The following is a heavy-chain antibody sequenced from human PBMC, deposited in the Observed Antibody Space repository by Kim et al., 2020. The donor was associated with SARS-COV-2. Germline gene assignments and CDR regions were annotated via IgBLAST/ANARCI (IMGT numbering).Heavy chain of an antibody. V-gene: IGHV3-73*01. CDR3: TRDPGKTLAFWDTFDI. J-gene: IGHJ3*02. CDR2: IRSKASSYSS. CDR1: GFTFSGSA. D-gene: IGHD1-1*01. Sequence: GGSLRLSCAASGFTFSGSAMHWVRQASGKGLEWVGGIRSKASSYSSAYSASVKARFTISSDDSKTTAYLQMNSLKTEDTAVYYCTRDPGKTLAFWDTFDIWGQGTMVAVAS.